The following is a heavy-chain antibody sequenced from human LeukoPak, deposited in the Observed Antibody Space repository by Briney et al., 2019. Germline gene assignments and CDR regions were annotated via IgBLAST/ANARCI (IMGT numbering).Heavy chain of an antibody. CDR1: GGSFSGYY. CDR2: INHSGST. D-gene: IGHD3-10*01. J-gene: IGHJ3*02. Sequence: PSETLSLTCAVYGGSFSGYYWSWIRQPPGKGLEWIGEINHSGSTNYNPSLKSRVTISVDTSKNQFSLKLSSVTAADTAVYYCAREAMVRGVSPGGAFDIWGQGTMVTVSS. V-gene: IGHV4-34*01. CDR3: AREAMVRGVSPGGAFDI.